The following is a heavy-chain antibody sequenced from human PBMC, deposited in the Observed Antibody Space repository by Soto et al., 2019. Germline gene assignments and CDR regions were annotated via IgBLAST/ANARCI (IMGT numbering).Heavy chain of an antibody. V-gene: IGHV1-69*02. CDR3: AVSHCSSTSCYVVDV. CDR2: IIPILGIA. D-gene: IGHD2-2*01. CDR1: GGTFSSYT. Sequence: QVQLVQSGAEVKKPGSSVKVSCKASGGTFSSYTISWVRQAPGQGLEWMGRIIPILGIANYAQKFQGRVTITADKSTSPAYMELSSLRSEDTAVYYCAVSHCSSTSCYVVDVWGKGTTVTVSS. J-gene: IGHJ6*04.